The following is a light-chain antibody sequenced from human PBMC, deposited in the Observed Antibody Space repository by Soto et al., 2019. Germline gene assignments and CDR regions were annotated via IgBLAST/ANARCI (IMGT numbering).Light chain of an antibody. CDR2: GAS. V-gene: IGKV3-15*01. J-gene: IGKJ1*01. CDR3: QQDNNWPPDRT. CDR1: QSVGSN. Sequence: EIVMTQSPATLSVSPGERATLSCRASQSVGSNLAWYQQKPGQAPRLLIYGASTRATGIPARFSGSGSGREFTLTISSLQSEDFAIYFCQQDNNWPPDRTFGQGTKVEIK.